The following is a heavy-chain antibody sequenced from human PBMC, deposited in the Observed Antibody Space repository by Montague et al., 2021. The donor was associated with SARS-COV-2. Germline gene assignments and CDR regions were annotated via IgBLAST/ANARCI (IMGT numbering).Heavy chain of an antibody. D-gene: IGHD2-2*01. Sequence: CAISGDSVSSNLATWNWIRQSPSRGLEWLGRTYYRSKWYNDYAESVKSRITIDPDTSKHQFSLHLNSVTPEDTAVYYCARIPVGSEYYFDFWGQGTLVTVSS. CDR3: ARIPVGSEYYFDF. J-gene: IGHJ4*02. CDR2: TYYRSKWYN. V-gene: IGHV6-1*01. CDR1: GDSVSSNLAT.